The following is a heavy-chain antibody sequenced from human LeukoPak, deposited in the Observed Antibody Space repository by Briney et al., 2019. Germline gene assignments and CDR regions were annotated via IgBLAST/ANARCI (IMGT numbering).Heavy chain of an antibody. CDR2: IKQDGSEK. J-gene: IGHJ5*02. Sequence: GGSLRLSCAASGFTFSSYWMSWVRQAPGKGLEWVANIKQDGSEKYYVDSVKGRFTISRDNAKNSLYLQMSSLRAEDTAVYYCARAGYSSSWPNNWFDPWGQGTLVTVSS. CDR1: GFTFSSYW. CDR3: ARAGYSSSWPNNWFDP. D-gene: IGHD6-13*01. V-gene: IGHV3-7*01.